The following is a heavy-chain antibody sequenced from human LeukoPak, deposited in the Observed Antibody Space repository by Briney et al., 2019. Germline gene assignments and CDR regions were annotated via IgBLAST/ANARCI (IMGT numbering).Heavy chain of an antibody. CDR3: ARDSGHSYGYWLRYYYYYMDV. CDR2: INPNSGGT. J-gene: IGHJ6*03. D-gene: IGHD5-18*01. CDR1: GYTFTGYY. V-gene: IGHV1-2*02. Sequence: ASVKVSCKASGYTFTGYYMHWVRQAPGQGLEWMGWINPNSGGTNYAQKFQGRVTMTRDTSISTAYMELSRLRSDDTAVYYCARDSGHSYGYWLRYYYYYMDVWGKGTTVTVSS.